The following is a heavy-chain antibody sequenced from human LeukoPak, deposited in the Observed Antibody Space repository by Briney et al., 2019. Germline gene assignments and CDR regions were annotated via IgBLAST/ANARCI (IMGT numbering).Heavy chain of an antibody. V-gene: IGHV3-73*01. J-gene: IGHJ4*02. CDR3: TTSSLPDY. Sequence: PGGSLRLSCAASGFTVSSNYMSWVRQASGKGLEWVGRIRSKANNYTTAYAASVKGRFTIFRDDSMNTAYLQMNSLKIEDTAVYYCTTSSLPDYWGQGTLVTVSS. CDR1: GFTVSSNY. CDR2: IRSKANNYTT. D-gene: IGHD2-2*01.